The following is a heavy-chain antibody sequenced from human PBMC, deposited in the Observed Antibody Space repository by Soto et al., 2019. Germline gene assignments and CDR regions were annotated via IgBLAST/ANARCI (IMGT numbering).Heavy chain of an antibody. J-gene: IGHJ5*02. CDR1: GGSISSSSSY. V-gene: IGHV4-39*01. CDR3: ARHGEGNNWNSWFDP. D-gene: IGHD1-20*01. CDR2: IYYLGNT. Sequence: PSETLSLTCTVSGGSISSSSSYWGWIRQPPGKGLEWVGSIYYLGNTYYNPSLGSRVTISVDTSKNQFSLKLSSVTAADTAVYYCARHGEGNNWNSWFDPWGQGTLVTVSS.